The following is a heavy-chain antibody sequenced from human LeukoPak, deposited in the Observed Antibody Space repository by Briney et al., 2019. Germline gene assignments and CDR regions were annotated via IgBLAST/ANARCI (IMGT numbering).Heavy chain of an antibody. V-gene: IGHV3-21*01. Sequence: GGSLRLSCAASGFTVITNDMTWVRQAPGKGLEWVSSISSSSSYIYYADSVKGRFTISRDNAKNSLYLQMNSLRAEDTAVYYCARDTVGYFDYWGQGTLVTVSS. CDR1: GFTVITND. CDR3: ARDTVGYFDY. D-gene: IGHD4-23*01. CDR2: ISSSSSYI. J-gene: IGHJ4*02.